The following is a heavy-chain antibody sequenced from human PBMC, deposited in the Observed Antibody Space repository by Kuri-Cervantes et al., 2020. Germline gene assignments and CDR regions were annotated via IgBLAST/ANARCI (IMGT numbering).Heavy chain of an antibody. CDR3: AKDFAMGLWSFDY. CDR2: IKQDGTEK. CDR1: GLTFSNYW. V-gene: IGHV3-7*01. J-gene: IGHJ4*02. Sequence: GGSLRLSCAASGLTFSNYWMSWVRQAPGKGLEWVTNIKQDGTEKYYVDSVRGRFTVSRDNAKNSLYLQMNSLRAEDTAVYYCAKDFAMGLWSFDYWGQGTLVTVSS. D-gene: IGHD5-18*01.